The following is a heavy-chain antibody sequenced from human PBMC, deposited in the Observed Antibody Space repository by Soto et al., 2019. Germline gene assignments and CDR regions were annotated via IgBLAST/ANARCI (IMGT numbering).Heavy chain of an antibody. CDR2: IIYIFGTP. D-gene: IGHD5-12*01. CDR3: ARDLGSGYDGGDY. Sequence: QVQLVQAGDEVKKPWSSETVACKASVDTFPNHGFNWVRQAPGPGLEGMGGIIYIFGTPNYSRRCQGRVTITADESTPTSYMQLSSLRSDDAAGFYCARDLGSGYDGGDYWGQGPLVTVSS. V-gene: IGHV1-69*12. J-gene: IGHJ4*02. CDR1: VDTFPNHG.